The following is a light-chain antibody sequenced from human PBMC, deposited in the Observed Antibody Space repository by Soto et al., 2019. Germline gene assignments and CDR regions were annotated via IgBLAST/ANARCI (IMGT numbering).Light chain of an antibody. CDR1: QSVGSY. CDR2: DAS. J-gene: IGKJ4*01. V-gene: IGKV3-11*01. CDR3: QQRSDWPST. Sequence: EIVLTQSPVTLSLSPGERATLSCRASQSVGSYFAWYQQKPGQAPRFLIYDASSRATGIPARFSGSGSGTDFTLTISSLEPEDFAVYYCQQRSDWPSTFGGGTRVEIK.